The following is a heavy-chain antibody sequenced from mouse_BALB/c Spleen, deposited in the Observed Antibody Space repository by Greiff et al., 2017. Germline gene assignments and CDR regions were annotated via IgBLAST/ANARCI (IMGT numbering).Heavy chain of an antibody. D-gene: IGHD1-1*01. J-gene: IGHJ1*01. CDR1: GFSLTSYG. CDR2: IWSGGST. CDR3: ARNSLYYYGSSYWYFDV. V-gene: IGHV2-2*02. Sequence: QVQLQQSGPGLVQPSQSLSITYTVSGFSLTSYGVHWVRQSPGKGLEWLGVIWSGGSTDYNAAFISRLSISKDNSKSQVFFKMNSLQANDTAIYYCARNSLYYYGSSYWYFDVWGAGTTVTVSS.